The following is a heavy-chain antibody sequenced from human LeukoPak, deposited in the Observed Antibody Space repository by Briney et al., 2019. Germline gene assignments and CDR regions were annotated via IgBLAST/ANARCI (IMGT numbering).Heavy chain of an antibody. CDR3: ARNSSSWYYFDY. D-gene: IGHD6-13*01. V-gene: IGHV3-21*01. CDR1: GFTFSSYS. CDR2: ISSSSSYI. Sequence: GGSLRLSCAASGFTFSSYSMNWVRQAPGKGLEWVSPISSSSSYIYYADSVKGRFTISRDNAKNSLYLQMNSLRAEDTAVYYCARNSSSWYYFDYWGQGTLVTVSS. J-gene: IGHJ4*02.